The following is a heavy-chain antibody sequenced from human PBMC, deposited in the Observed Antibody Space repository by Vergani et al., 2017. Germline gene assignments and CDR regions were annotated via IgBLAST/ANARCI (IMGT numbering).Heavy chain of an antibody. CDR1: GGTFSSNS. J-gene: IGHJ4*02. CDR2: IIPIFGTT. D-gene: IGHD3-22*01. V-gene: IGHV1-69*13. CDR3: ARSSGYYSYYFDF. Sequence: QGQLAQSGAEVKKPGSSVKVSCKASGGTFSSNSISWVRQAPGQGREWMGRIIPIFGTTSYAQKFQGRVTILADESTSTAYMELSSLRSEDTAVYYCARSSGYYSYYFDFWGQGTLVTVSS.